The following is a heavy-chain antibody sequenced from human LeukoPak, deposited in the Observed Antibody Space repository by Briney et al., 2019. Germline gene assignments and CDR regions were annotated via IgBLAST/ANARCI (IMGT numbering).Heavy chain of an antibody. D-gene: IGHD2-2*02. Sequence: GGSLRLSCAASGFTFSGYWMSWVRQAPGKGLEWVANIKQDGSEKYYVDSVKGRFTISRDNAKNSLYLQMTSLKAEDAAVYYCARGTPIDHWGQGTLVTVSS. CDR2: IKQDGSEK. CDR1: GFTFSGYW. CDR3: ARGTPIDH. V-gene: IGHV3-7*01. J-gene: IGHJ4*02.